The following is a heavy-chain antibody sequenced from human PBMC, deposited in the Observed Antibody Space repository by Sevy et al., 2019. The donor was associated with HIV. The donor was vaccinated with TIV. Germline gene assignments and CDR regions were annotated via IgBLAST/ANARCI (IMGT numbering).Heavy chain of an antibody. CDR2: ISYDGSNK. J-gene: IGHJ3*02. V-gene: IGHV3-30*04. CDR1: GFIFSNYA. CDR3: AREGETSGHAGAFDI. Sequence: GGSLRLSCAASGFIFSNYAIHWVRRAPGKGLEWVAVISYDGSNKHYAASVKGRFTISRDNSRNTFYLQVNSLRVEDTAVYYCAREGETSGHAGAFDIWGQGTMVTVSS. D-gene: IGHD1-26*01.